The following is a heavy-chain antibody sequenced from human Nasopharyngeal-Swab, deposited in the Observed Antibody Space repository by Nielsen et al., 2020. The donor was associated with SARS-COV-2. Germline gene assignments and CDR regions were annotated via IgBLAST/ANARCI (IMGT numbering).Heavy chain of an antibody. CDR2: INSDGSST. V-gene: IGHV3-74*01. D-gene: IGHD6-25*01. Sequence: GESLKISCAASGFTFSSYWMHWVRQAPGKGLVWVSRINSDGSSTSYADSVKGRFTISRHNSKNTLYLQMNSLRAEDTAVYYCARVAARRFDYWGQGTLVTVSS. CDR1: GFTFSSYW. CDR3: ARVAARRFDY. J-gene: IGHJ4*02.